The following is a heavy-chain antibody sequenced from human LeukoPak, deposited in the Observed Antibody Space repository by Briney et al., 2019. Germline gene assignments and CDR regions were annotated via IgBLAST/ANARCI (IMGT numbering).Heavy chain of an antibody. Sequence: PGGSLRLSCAASGSTFSDYYMNWIRQAPGKGLEWVSYLSHTSSYTNYADSVKGRFTISRDNAKNSLYLQMNSLRAEDTALYYCARDRTDYGSFDIWGQGTMVTVSS. CDR2: LSHTSSYT. V-gene: IGHV3-11*06. D-gene: IGHD4-17*01. J-gene: IGHJ3*02. CDR3: ARDRTDYGSFDI. CDR1: GSTFSDYY.